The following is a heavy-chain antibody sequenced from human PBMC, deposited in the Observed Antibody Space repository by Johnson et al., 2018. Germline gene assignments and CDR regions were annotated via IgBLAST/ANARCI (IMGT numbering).Heavy chain of an antibody. CDR3: ARQGAGGGDV. D-gene: IGHD6-19*01. V-gene: IGHV4-39*01. Sequence: QVQLQESGPRLVKPSETLSLTCTVSGGSISSSDYYWGWIRQPPGKGLEWIGSIYYSGRTYYNPPLQGRVTISVDTSKNQFALKLTSVTAADTAVSYGARQGAGGGDVWGQGTKVTVYS. J-gene: IGHJ6*02. CDR1: GGSISSSDYY. CDR2: IYYSGRT.